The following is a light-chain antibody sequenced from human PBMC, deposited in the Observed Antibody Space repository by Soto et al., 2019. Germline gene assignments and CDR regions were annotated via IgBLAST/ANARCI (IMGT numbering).Light chain of an antibody. CDR1: QDINSY. Sequence: IQLTQSPSSLSASIGDRVTITCRASQDINSYLAWYQQKPGKAPNLLIYAASTLQNGVPSTFSGSGSGTEFTLTISSLQPEDFGTYYCQQFKSYPITFGQGTRLEIK. J-gene: IGKJ5*01. CDR3: QQFKSYPIT. V-gene: IGKV1-9*01. CDR2: AAS.